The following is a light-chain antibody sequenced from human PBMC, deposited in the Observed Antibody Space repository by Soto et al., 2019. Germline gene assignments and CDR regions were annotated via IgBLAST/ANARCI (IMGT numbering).Light chain of an antibody. Sequence: EIVMTQSPATLSVSPGERSTLSCRASQSVSTNLAWYQQKPGQAPRLLIYGASTRATGIPDRFSGSGSGTDITLTISRMEPEDFAVYYCQHYDSLPITFGQGTRLEIK. V-gene: IGKV3-15*01. J-gene: IGKJ5*01. CDR1: QSVSTN. CDR2: GAS. CDR3: QHYDSLPIT.